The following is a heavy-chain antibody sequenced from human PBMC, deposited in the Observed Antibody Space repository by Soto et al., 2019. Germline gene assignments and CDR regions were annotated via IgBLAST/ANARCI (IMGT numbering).Heavy chain of an antibody. V-gene: IGHV3-48*02. CDR2: ISSSSSTI. Sequence: GGSLRLSCAASGFTFSSYSMNWVRQAPGKGLEWVSYISSSSSTIYYADSVKGRFTISRDNAKNSLYLQMNSLRDEDTAVYYCARDQKLSKSSGYYFDYWGQGTLVTVSS. D-gene: IGHD3-22*01. CDR3: ARDQKLSKSSGYYFDY. J-gene: IGHJ4*02. CDR1: GFTFSSYS.